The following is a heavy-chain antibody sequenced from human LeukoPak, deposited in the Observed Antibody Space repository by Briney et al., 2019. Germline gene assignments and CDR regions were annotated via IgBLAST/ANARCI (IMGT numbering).Heavy chain of an antibody. V-gene: IGHV3-23*01. CDR3: AKDLDIVATITGN. D-gene: IGHD5-12*01. CDR1: GFTFSSYA. J-gene: IGHJ4*02. CDR2: VSGSGGST. Sequence: GGSLRLSCAASGFTFSSYAMSWVRQAPGKGLEWVSGVSGSGGSTYYADSVKGRFTISRDNSKNTLYLQMNSLRAEDTAVYYCAKDLDIVATITGNWGQGTLVTVPS.